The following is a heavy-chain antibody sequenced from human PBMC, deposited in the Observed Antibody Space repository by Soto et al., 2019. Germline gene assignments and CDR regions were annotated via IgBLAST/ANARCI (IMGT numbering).Heavy chain of an antibody. CDR3: ARGRGSGYDAFDI. D-gene: IGHD5-12*01. CDR2: VNPSGGST. Sequence: QVQLVQSGAEVKKPGAAVKISCKASGYTFTSHYMHWVRQAPGQGLEWMGIVNPSGGSTTYAQNFQGRVTMSRDTSTSTLSMGLSSLRSADTAVYYCARGRGSGYDAFDIWGQGTMVTVSS. J-gene: IGHJ3*02. V-gene: IGHV1-46*01. CDR1: GYTFTSHY.